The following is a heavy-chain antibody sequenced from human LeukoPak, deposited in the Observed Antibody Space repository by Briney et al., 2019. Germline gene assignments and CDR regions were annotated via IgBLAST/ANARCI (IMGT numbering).Heavy chain of an antibody. D-gene: IGHD3-16*01. CDR2: ISWNSGIT. CDR1: GFTFDDYA. J-gene: IGHJ4*02. CDR3: ARAWGSDYYFDY. Sequence: GGSLRLSCAASGFTFDDYAMHWVRQAPGKGLEWVSGISWNSGITAYADSVKGRFTISRDNAKNSLYLQMNSLRAEDTAVYYCARAWGSDYYFDYWGQGTLVTVSS. V-gene: IGHV3-9*01.